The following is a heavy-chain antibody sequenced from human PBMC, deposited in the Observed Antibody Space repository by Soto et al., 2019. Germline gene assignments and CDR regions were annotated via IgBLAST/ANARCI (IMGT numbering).Heavy chain of an antibody. CDR3: AKMTTVRNYGMDV. D-gene: IGHD4-17*01. Sequence: SDTLSLTWTVSGGSISSGGYYWSWIRQHPGKGLEWIGYIYYSGSTYYNPSLKSRVTISVDTSKNQFSLKLSSVTAADTAVYYCAKMTTVRNYGMDVWGQGTTVTVS. V-gene: IGHV4-31*02. CDR2: IYYSGST. J-gene: IGHJ6*02. CDR1: GGSISSGGYY.